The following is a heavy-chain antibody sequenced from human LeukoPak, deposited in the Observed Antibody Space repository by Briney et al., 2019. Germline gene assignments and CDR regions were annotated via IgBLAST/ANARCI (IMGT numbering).Heavy chain of an antibody. CDR3: ASSGYGSGLRTQSDY. CDR2: FIPILGIA. CDR1: GGTFINYA. Sequence: SVTVSFKGSGGTFINYAIRGVRQAPGQGGGGVGRFIPILGIANYAQQFQRRVTIPADKSTRTAYMALSSLRSEDTAVYYCASSGYGSGLRTQSDYWGQGTLVTVSS. V-gene: IGHV1-69*04. D-gene: IGHD3-10*01. J-gene: IGHJ4*02.